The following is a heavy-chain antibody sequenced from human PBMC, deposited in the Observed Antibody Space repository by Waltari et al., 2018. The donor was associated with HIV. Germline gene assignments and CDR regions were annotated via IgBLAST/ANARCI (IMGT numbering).Heavy chain of an antibody. D-gene: IGHD6-19*01. V-gene: IGHV4-34*02. CDR3: AREAGYNSGWYGGYYFDF. CDR2: INHRGTT. CDR1: GGSFSGYY. Sequence: QVQLQQWGARQLKASDTLSLTCAVYGGSFSGYYWTWIRQSPGKGLERIGEINHRGTTNYSPSLKSRVTISRDTSKNQFALKLTSVTAADTAVYYCAREAGYNSGWYGGYYFDFWGQGALVTVSS. J-gene: IGHJ4*02.